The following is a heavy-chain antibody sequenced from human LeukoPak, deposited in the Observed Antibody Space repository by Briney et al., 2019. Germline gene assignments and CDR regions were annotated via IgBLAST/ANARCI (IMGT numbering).Heavy chain of an antibody. J-gene: IGHJ4*02. CDR1: GLTVNDNY. D-gene: IGHD4-17*01. CDR2: IFPDGQT. Sequence: SGGSLRLSCALSGLTVNDNYMSWVRQAPGKGLEWVPLIFPDGQTYYADFVQGRFSISRDMSRNILFLDMSSLRAEDTAVFFCARANPVYGDFDYWGQGTLVTVSS. CDR3: ARANPVYGDFDY. V-gene: IGHV3-53*01.